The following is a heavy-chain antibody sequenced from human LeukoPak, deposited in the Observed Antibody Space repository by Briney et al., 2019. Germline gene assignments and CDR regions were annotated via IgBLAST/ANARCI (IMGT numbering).Heavy chain of an antibody. CDR2: IYYSGST. V-gene: IGHV4-59*12. CDR1: GGSISSYY. J-gene: IGHJ4*02. D-gene: IGHD3-22*01. CDR3: ARAPLSYYDSRSLFDY. Sequence: SETLSLTCTVSGGSISSYYWSWIRQLPGKGLEWIGYIYYSGSTNYNPSLKSRVTISVDTSKNQFSLKLSSVTAADTAVYYCARAPLSYYDSRSLFDYWGQGTLVTVSS.